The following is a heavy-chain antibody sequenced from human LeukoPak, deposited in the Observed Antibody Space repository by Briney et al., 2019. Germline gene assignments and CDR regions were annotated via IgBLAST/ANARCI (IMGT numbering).Heavy chain of an antibody. CDR1: GGSISSSSYY. D-gene: IGHD3-10*01. V-gene: IGHV4-61*01. CDR2: IYYSGST. J-gene: IGHJ4*02. CDR3: ARGHYYGSGSYYIAY. Sequence: PSETLSLTCTVSGGSISSSSYYWSWIRQPPGKGLEWFGYIYYSGSTNYNPSLKSRVTISVDTSKNQFSLKLSSVTAADTAVYYCARGHYYGSGSYYIAYWGQGTLVTVSS.